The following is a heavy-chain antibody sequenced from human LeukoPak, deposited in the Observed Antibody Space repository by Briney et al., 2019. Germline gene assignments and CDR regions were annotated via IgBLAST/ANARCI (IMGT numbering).Heavy chain of an antibody. CDR1: GGSFSGYY. CDR3: ARKKHLDY. Sequence: SETLSLTCAVYGGSFSGYYWSWIRQPPGKGLEWIGEINHSGSTNYNPPLKSRVTISVDTSKNQFSLKLSSVTAADTAVYYCARKKHLDYWGQGTLVTVSS. J-gene: IGHJ4*02. CDR2: INHSGST. V-gene: IGHV4-34*01.